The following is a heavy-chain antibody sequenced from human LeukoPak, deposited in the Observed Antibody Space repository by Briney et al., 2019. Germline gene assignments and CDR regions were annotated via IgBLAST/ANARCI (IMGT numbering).Heavy chain of an antibody. D-gene: IGHD3-22*01. CDR2: ISAYNGNT. CDR3: ARDLYYYDSLPAPAYFDY. J-gene: IGHJ4*02. V-gene: IGHV1-18*01. Sequence: ASVKISCKASGYTFTSYGISWVRQAPGQGLEWMGWISAYNGNTNYAQKLQGRVTMTTDTSTSTAYMELRSLRSDDTAVYYCARDLYYYDSLPAPAYFDYWGQGTLVTVSS. CDR1: GYTFTSYG.